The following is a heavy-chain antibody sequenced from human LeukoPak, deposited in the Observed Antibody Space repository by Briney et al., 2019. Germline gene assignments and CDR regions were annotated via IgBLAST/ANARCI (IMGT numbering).Heavy chain of an antibody. CDR2: INPNSGGT. V-gene: IGHV1-2*02. J-gene: IGHJ4*02. Sequence: ASVKVSCKASGYTFTGYYMHWVRQAPGQGLEWMGWINPNSGGTNYAQKFQGRVTMTRDTSTSTVYMELSSLRSEDTAVYYCARIPDTAMEQYYFDYWGQGTLVTVSS. CDR1: GYTFTGYY. CDR3: ARIPDTAMEQYYFDY. D-gene: IGHD5-18*01.